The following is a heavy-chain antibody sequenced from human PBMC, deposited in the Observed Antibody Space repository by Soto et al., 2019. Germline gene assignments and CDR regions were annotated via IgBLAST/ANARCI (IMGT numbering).Heavy chain of an antibody. V-gene: IGHV4-39*01. CDR2: IYSSGSA. CDR3: ARRPLVRGIIPYYFDS. D-gene: IGHD3-10*01. CDR1: GGSINNSSFY. Sequence: QLQLQESGPGLVKPSETLSLTCTVSGGSINNSSFYWGWVRQPPGKRLEWIGSIYSSGSAYYNPSLKSRRTISVDTSKNQFTLNLSSVTAADTAVYFCARRPLVRGIIPYYFDSWGQGTLVTVSS. J-gene: IGHJ4*02.